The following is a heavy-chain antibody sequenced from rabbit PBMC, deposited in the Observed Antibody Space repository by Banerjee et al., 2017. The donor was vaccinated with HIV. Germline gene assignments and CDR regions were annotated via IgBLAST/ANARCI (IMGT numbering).Heavy chain of an antibody. D-gene: IGHD1-1*01. CDR2: INAGSSGST. J-gene: IGHJ4*01. Sequence: EESGGDLVKPEGSLTLTCTASGFSLSSSYWICWVRQAPGKGLEWIACINAGSSGSTYYASWAKGRFTISKTSSTTVTLQMTSLTVADTATYFCARDPTSSSGYSFNLWGPGTLVTVS. CDR3: ARDPTSSSGYSFNL. CDR1: GFSLSSSYW. V-gene: IGHV1S45*01.